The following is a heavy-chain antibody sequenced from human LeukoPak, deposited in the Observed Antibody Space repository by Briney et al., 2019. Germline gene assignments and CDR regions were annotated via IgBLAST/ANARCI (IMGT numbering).Heavy chain of an antibody. CDR3: ARMPGTRGGFDY. D-gene: IGHD1-1*01. J-gene: IGHJ4*02. CDR2: INHSGST. V-gene: IGHV4-34*01. Sequence: SETLSLTCAVYGGSFSGYYWSWIRQPPGKGLEWIGEINHSGSTNYNPSLKSRVTISVDTSKNQFSLKLSSVTDADTAVYFCARMPGTRGGFDYWGQGTLVTVSS. CDR1: GGSFSGYY.